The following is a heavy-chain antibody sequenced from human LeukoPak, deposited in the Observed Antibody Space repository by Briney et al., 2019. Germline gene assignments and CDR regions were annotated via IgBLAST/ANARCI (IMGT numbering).Heavy chain of an antibody. CDR1: GGTFSSYA. CDR2: INPSGGST. J-gene: IGHJ4*02. V-gene: IGHV1-46*01. Sequence: ASVKVSCKASGGTFSSYAISWVRQAPGQGLEWMGIINPSGGSTSYAQKFQGRVTMTRDTSTSTVYMELSSLRSEDTAVYYCARDTRLRFLNLYCSSTSCQYDYWGQGTLVTVSS. D-gene: IGHD2-2*01. CDR3: ARDTRLRFLNLYCSSTSCQYDY.